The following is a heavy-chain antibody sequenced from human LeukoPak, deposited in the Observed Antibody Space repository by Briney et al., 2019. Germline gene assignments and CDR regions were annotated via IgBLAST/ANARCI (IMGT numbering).Heavy chain of an antibody. CDR3: ARGGPYYYGSGSYRRGDYFDY. D-gene: IGHD3-10*01. CDR1: GFTFSSYA. V-gene: IGHV3-23*01. Sequence: GGSLRLSCAASGFTFSSYAMSWVRQAPGKGLEWVSAISGSGGSTYYADSVKGRFTISRDNSKNTLYLQMNSLRAEDTAVYYCARGGPYYYGSGSYRRGDYFDYWGQGTLVTVSS. CDR2: ISGSGGST. J-gene: IGHJ4*02.